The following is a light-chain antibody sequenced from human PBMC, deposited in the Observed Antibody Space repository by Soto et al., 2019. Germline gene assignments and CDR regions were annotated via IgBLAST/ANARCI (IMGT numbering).Light chain of an antibody. Sequence: EIVLTQSPGTLSLSPGERATLSCRASQSVTSNYLAWYQQKPGQAPRLLIYGASSRATAIPDRFGGSGSGTDFTLTISRLEPEDFAVYYCQQYGSSPRTFGQGTKVDI. CDR2: GAS. CDR1: QSVTSNY. J-gene: IGKJ1*01. V-gene: IGKV3-20*01. CDR3: QQYGSSPRT.